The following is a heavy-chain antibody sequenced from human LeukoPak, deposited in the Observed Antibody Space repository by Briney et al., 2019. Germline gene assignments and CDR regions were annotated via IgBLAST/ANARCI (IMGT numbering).Heavy chain of an antibody. CDR1: GFTFSSYG. Sequence: GGSLRLSCAASGFTFSSYGMHWVRQAPGKGLEWVSVISFDGSNKYYADSVKGRFTISRDNSKNTLYLQMNSLRAEDTAVYYCAREFHDSSGYYYAFDIWGQGTMVTVSS. CDR3: AREFHDSSGYYYAFDI. D-gene: IGHD3-22*01. V-gene: IGHV3-30*19. CDR2: ISFDGSNK. J-gene: IGHJ3*02.